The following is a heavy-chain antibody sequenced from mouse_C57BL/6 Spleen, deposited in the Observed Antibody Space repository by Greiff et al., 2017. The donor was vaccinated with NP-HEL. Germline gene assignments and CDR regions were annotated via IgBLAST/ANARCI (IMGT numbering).Heavy chain of an antibody. CDR2: IDPSDSYT. J-gene: IGHJ4*01. CDR1: GYTFTSYW. CDR3: ARWLLDYYAMDY. D-gene: IGHD2-3*01. V-gene: IGHV1-50*01. Sequence: VKLQQPGAELVKPGASVKLSCKASGYTFTSYWMQWVKQRPGQGLEWIGEIDPSDSYTNYNQKFKGKATLTVDTSSSTAYMQLSSLTSEDSAVYYCARWLLDYYAMDYWGQGTSVTVSS.